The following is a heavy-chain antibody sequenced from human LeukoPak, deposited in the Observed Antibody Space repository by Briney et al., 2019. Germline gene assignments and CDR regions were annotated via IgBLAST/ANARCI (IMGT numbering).Heavy chain of an antibody. Sequence: SETLSLTCAVYGGSFSGYYWSWIRQPPGKGLEWIGEINHSGSTNYNPSLKSRVTISVDTSENQFSLKLSSVTAADTAVYYCARTSRNYDFWSGYYSNYFDYWGQGTLVTVSS. D-gene: IGHD3-3*01. CDR1: GGSFSGYY. CDR2: INHSGST. J-gene: IGHJ4*02. V-gene: IGHV4-34*01. CDR3: ARTSRNYDFWSGYYSNYFDY.